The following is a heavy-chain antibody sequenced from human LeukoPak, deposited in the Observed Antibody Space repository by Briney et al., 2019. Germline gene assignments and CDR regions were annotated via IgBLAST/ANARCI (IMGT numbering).Heavy chain of an antibody. J-gene: IGHJ4*02. CDR2: ISSSGGTT. Sequence: GGTLRLSCAASGITFSSYGMSWVRQAPGKGLEWVSCISSSGGTTYYADSVKGRFTISRDNSKNTLYMQLNSLRAEETAVYYCSRDQGDYVVYNPGFNYWGQRAPVTVSS. CDR3: SRDQGDYVVYNPGFNY. CDR1: GITFSSYG. D-gene: IGHD4-17*01. V-gene: IGHV3-23*01.